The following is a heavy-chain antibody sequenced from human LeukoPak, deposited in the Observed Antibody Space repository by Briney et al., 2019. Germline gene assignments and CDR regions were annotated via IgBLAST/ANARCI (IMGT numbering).Heavy chain of an antibody. CDR2: ISWNSGSI. V-gene: IGHV3-9*03. CDR3: AASIAGGDY. CDR1: GFTFDDYA. Sequence: GRSLRLSCAASGFTFDDYAMHWVRQAPGKGLEWVSGISWNSGSIGYADSVKGRFTISGDNAKNSLYLQMNSLRAEDMALYYCAASIAGGDYWGQGTLVTVSS. J-gene: IGHJ4*02. D-gene: IGHD1-14*01.